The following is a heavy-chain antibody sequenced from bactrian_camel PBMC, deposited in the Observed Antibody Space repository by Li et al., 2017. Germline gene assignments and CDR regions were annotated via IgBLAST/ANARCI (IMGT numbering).Heavy chain of an antibody. V-gene: IGHV3-2*01. CDR3: ATDTYSDYDSEYHY. J-gene: IGHJ4*01. D-gene: IGHD4*01. Sequence: HVQLVESGGGSVQPGGSLRLSYAASGFMFRSHVMSWARQAPGKGLEWVSSIYSAGSNTYYADSVKGRFTISRDNAKNTVYLQMNSLKSEDTALYYCATDTYSDYDSEYHYWGQGTQVTVS. CDR1: GFMFRSHV. CDR2: IYSAGSNT.